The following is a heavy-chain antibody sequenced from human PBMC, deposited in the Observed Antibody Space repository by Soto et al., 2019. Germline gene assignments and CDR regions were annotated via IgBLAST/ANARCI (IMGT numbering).Heavy chain of an antibody. Sequence: EVQLVESGGGLVQPGGSLRLSCAASGFTFSSYSMNWVRQAPGKGLEWVSYISSSSSTIYYADSVKGRFTISRDNAKNSLYLQMNSLRDEDTAVYYCARDSSKNYDILTGYYISRGFDYWGQGTLVTVSS. CDR1: GFTFSSYS. CDR3: ARDSSKNYDILTGYYISRGFDY. D-gene: IGHD3-9*01. V-gene: IGHV3-48*02. CDR2: ISSSSSTI. J-gene: IGHJ4*02.